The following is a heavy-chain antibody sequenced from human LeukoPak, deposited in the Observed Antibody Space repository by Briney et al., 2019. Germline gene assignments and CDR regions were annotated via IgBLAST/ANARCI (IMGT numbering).Heavy chain of an antibody. V-gene: IGHV4-59*01. CDR1: GGSFSGYY. D-gene: IGHD6-19*01. CDR2: IYYSGST. CDR3: ARGVVAVAGRVFDY. Sequence: PSETLSLTCAVYGGSFSGYYWSWIRQPPGKGLEWIGYIYYSGSTNYNPSLKSRVTISIDTSKNQFSLKLNSLTATDTAVYYCARGVVAVAGRVFDYWGQGTLVTVSS. J-gene: IGHJ4*02.